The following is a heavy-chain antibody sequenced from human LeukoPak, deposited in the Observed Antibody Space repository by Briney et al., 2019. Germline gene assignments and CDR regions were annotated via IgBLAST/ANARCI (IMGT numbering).Heavy chain of an antibody. J-gene: IGHJ4*02. CDR3: ARQMGVDYYDSSGYRPFDY. CDR1: GGSISSSSYY. V-gene: IGHV4-39*01. D-gene: IGHD3-22*01. CDR2: IYYSGSI. Sequence: SETLSLTCTVSGGSISSSSYYWGWIRQPPGKGLEWIGSIYYSGSIYYNPSLKSRVTISVDTSKNQFCLKLSSVTAADTAVYYCARQMGVDYYDSSGYRPFDYWGQGTLVTVSS.